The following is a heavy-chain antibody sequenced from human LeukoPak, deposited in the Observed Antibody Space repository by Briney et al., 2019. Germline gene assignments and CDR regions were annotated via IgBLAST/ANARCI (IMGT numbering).Heavy chain of an antibody. CDR3: ARSLPYRRYCTNGVCYSGPVVGATTGGEGLDY. D-gene: IGHD2-8*01. CDR2: ISAYNGNT. Sequence: ASVKVSCKASGYTFTSYGINWVRQAPGQGLEWMGWISAYNGNTNYAQKFQGRVTITADKSTSTAYMELSSLRSEDTAVYYCARSLPYRRYCTNGVCYSGPVVGATTGGEGLDYWGQGTLVTVSS. V-gene: IGHV1-18*01. J-gene: IGHJ4*02. CDR1: GYTFTSYG.